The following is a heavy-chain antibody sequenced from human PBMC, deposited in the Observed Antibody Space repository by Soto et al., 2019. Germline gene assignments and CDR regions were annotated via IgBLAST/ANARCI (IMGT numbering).Heavy chain of an antibody. J-gene: IGHJ5*02. CDR2: ISSSSSYT. Sequence: GGSLRLSCAASGGTCIDYYMSWIRQATGKGLEWVSYISSSSSYTNYADSVKGRFTISRDNAKNSLYLQMNSLRAEDTAVYYCARQEWSDYGDTSGWFDPWGQGTLVTVSS. CDR1: GGTCIDYY. D-gene: IGHD4-17*01. CDR3: ARQEWSDYGDTSGWFDP. V-gene: IGHV3-11*06.